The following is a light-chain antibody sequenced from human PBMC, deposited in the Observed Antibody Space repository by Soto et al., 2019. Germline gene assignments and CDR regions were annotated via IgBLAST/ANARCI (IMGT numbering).Light chain of an antibody. CDR3: QQTFGKPLVT. CDR2: DAS. J-gene: IGKJ5*01. CDR1: QSISSW. Sequence: DIQMTQSPSTLSASVGDRVTITCRASQSISSWLAWYQQKPGKAPKLLIYDASSLESGVPSRFSGSGSGTEFTLTISSLQPEDFAIYYCQQTFGKPLVTVGQGTRLEIK. V-gene: IGKV1-5*01.